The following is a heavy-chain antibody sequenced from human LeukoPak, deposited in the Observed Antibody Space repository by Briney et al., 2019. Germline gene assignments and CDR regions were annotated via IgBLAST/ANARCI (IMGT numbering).Heavy chain of an antibody. Sequence: GESLKISCKDSGYSFTNSWIAWVRQMPGKDLEWMGIIYPGDSETRYSPSFQGQVTISADKSINTAYLQWSSLKASDTAIYYCARRDSSSRDWFDPWGQGTLVTVSS. CDR3: ARRDSSSRDWFDP. CDR1: GYSFTNSW. J-gene: IGHJ5*02. CDR2: IYPGDSET. D-gene: IGHD6-13*01. V-gene: IGHV5-51*01.